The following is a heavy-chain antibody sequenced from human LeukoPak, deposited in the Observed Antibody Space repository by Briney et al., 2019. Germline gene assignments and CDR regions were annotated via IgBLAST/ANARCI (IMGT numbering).Heavy chain of an antibody. Sequence: GGSLSLSCGVSGFTFSAYAMSWVRQAPGKGQDGVSAISDSGGSTYYADSVKGRFTISRDNSKNTLYLQMNSLRAEDTAVYYCARSVGARSYDAFDIWGQGTMVTVSS. D-gene: IGHD1-26*01. V-gene: IGHV3-23*01. CDR3: ARSVGARSYDAFDI. CDR2: ISDSGGST. CDR1: GFTFSAYA. J-gene: IGHJ3*02.